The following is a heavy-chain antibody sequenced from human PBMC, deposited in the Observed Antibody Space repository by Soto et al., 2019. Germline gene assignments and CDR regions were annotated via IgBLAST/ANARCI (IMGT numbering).Heavy chain of an antibody. D-gene: IGHD2-2*01. CDR1: GFTFSSYG. CDR3: ARDKVVVVPAAMWYYYYGMDV. V-gene: IGHV3-33*01. J-gene: IGHJ6*02. Sequence: QVQLVESGGGVVQPGRSLRLSCAASGFTFSSYGMHWVRQAPGKGLEWVAVIWYDGSNKYYADSVKGRFTISRDNSKNTRYLQMNSLRAEDTAVYYCARDKVVVVPAAMWYYYYGMDVWGQGTTVTVSS. CDR2: IWYDGSNK.